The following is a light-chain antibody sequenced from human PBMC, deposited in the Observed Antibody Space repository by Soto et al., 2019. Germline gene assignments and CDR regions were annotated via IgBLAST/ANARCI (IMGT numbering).Light chain of an antibody. CDR3: CSYAGSSTDVV. Sequence: QSALTQPASVSGSPGQSITISCTGTSSDVGSYNLVSWYQQHPGKAPKLMIYEGSKRPSGVSNRFSGSKSGNTASLTISGLQAEDEADYYCCSYAGSSTDVVFGGGTKLTV. CDR1: SSDVGSYNL. CDR2: EGS. V-gene: IGLV2-23*01. J-gene: IGLJ2*01.